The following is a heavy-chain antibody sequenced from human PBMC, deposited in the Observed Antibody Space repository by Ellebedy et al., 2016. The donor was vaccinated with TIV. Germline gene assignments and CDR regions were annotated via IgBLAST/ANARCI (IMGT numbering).Heavy chain of an antibody. CDR3: ARGPTYYDFWSGGYYYYMDV. D-gene: IGHD3-3*01. CDR2: INHSGST. CDR1: GGSFSGYY. V-gene: IGHV4-34*01. J-gene: IGHJ6*03. Sequence: GSLRLXCAVYGGSFSGYYWSWIRQPPGKGLEWIGEINHSGSTNYNPSLKSRVTISVDTSKNQFSLKLSSVTAADTAVYYCARGPTYYDFWSGGYYYYMDVWGKGTTVTVSS.